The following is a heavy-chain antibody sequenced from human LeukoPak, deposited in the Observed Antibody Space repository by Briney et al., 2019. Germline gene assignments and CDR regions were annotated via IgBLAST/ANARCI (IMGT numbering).Heavy chain of an antibody. CDR1: GFTFSSHS. CDR2: ISSSSSYI. Sequence: GGSLRLSCAASGFTFSSHSMNWVRQAPGKGLEWVSSISSSSSYIYYADSVKGRFTISRDNAKNSLYLQMNSLRAEDTAVYYCARDSYSSGRANDAFDIWGQGTMVTVSS. V-gene: IGHV3-21*01. CDR3: ARDSYSSGRANDAFDI. D-gene: IGHD6-19*01. J-gene: IGHJ3*02.